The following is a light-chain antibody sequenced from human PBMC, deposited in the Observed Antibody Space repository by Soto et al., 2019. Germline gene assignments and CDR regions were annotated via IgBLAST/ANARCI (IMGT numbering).Light chain of an antibody. CDR2: SDD. CDR1: SSDIGSYDL. J-gene: IGLJ1*01. Sequence: QSVLTQPASVSGSPGQSITISCTGTSSDIGSYDLVSWYQQHPGTAPKLIIYSDDQRPSGVPDRFSDSKSGTSASLAISGLQAEDEADYYCAAWDDSLSGYVFGTGTKVTVL. CDR3: AAWDDSLSGYV. V-gene: IGLV2-14*02.